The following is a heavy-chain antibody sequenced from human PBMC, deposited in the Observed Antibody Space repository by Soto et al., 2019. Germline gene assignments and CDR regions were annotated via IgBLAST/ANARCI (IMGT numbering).Heavy chain of an antibody. J-gene: IGHJ4*02. Sequence: QVQLQQWGAGLLKPSETLSLTCAVYGGSFSGYYWSWIRQPPGKGLEWIGEINHSGSTNYNPYLKSRVTISVDTSKNQFSLKLSSVTAADTAVYYCARETAARRSYFDYWGQGTLVTVSS. V-gene: IGHV4-34*01. CDR1: GGSFSGYY. CDR2: INHSGST. D-gene: IGHD2-15*01. CDR3: ARETAARRSYFDY.